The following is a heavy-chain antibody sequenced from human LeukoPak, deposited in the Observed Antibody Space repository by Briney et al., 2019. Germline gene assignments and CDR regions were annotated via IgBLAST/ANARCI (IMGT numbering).Heavy chain of an antibody. CDR3: AGDYFSSTWYRAY. CDR1: GGSISSYY. D-gene: IGHD6-13*01. J-gene: IGHJ4*02. Sequence: SETLSLTCTVSGGSISSYYWSWIRQPPGKGLEWIGYIYYSGSTNYNPSLKSRVTISVDTSKNQFSLKLSSVTAADTAVYYCAGDYFSSTWYRAYWGQGTLVIVSS. V-gene: IGHV4-59*01. CDR2: IYYSGST.